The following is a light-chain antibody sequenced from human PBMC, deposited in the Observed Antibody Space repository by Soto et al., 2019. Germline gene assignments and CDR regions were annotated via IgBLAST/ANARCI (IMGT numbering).Light chain of an antibody. CDR1: QSIRSS. CDR3: QQYNNWPPIT. J-gene: IGKJ5*01. V-gene: IGKV3-11*01. CDR2: DAS. Sequence: EIVLTQSPGTLSLSPGARATLSCRASQSIRSSLAWYQQKPGQAPRLLIQDASRRATGIPDRFSGSGSGTEFTLTISSLDPDDFAVYYGQQYNNWPPITFGQGTRLEIK.